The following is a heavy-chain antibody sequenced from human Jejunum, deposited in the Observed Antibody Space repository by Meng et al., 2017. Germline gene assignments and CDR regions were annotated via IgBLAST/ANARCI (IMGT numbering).Heavy chain of an antibody. Sequence: VLVGGSGGGLIQRGGAWGLSCAASGVTVGSNFMSWVSQSPVGGLEWVSVIYGDGQTFYSDAVRGRLTISRDNSTNTVYLQMNSLRVEDTAIYYCVRAINWYYEDWGQGTLVTVSS. J-gene: IGHJ4*02. CDR2: IYGDGQT. CDR1: GVTVGSNF. V-gene: IGHV3-53*02. CDR3: VRAINWYYED.